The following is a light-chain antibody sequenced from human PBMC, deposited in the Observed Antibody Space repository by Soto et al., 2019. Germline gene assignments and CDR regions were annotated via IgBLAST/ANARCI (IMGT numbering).Light chain of an antibody. V-gene: IGKV1-39*01. CDR1: QAISNY. J-gene: IGKJ5*01. CDR2: GAK. Sequence: DIQMTQSPSFLSASVGDRVTITCRASQAISNYLNWYQQKPGKAPNLLIFGAKTLQSGVPSRFSGSGSGTEFTLTIGSLQPEDFATYYCQQSYSPSITFGQGTRLEIK. CDR3: QQSYSPSIT.